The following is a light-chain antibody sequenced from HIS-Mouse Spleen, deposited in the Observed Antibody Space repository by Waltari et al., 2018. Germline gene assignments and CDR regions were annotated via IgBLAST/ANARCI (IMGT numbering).Light chain of an antibody. V-gene: IGLV2-23*01. Sequence: QSALTQPASVSGSPGQSITISCTGTSSDVGSYNLVSWYHQHPGKAPKLMIYEGSKRPSGVANRFSGAKSGNTASLTISWLQAEDEADYYCCSYAGSSTWVFGGGTKLTVL. CDR2: EGS. CDR3: CSYAGSSTWV. J-gene: IGLJ3*02. CDR1: SSDVGSYNL.